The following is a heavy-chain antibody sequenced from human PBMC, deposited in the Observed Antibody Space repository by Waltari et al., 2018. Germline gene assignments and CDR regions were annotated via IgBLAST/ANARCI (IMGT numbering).Heavy chain of an antibody. CDR2: INHSGST. CDR3: ARGGVRGVTLIDY. V-gene: IGHV4-34*01. J-gene: IGHJ4*02. Sequence: QVQLQQWGAGLLKPSETLSLTCAVYGGSFSGYYWSWIRQPPGKGLEWIGEINHSGSTNYNPSLKSRVTISVDTSKNQFSLKLSSVTAADTAVYYCARGGVRGVTLIDYWGQGTLVTVSS. D-gene: IGHD3-10*01. CDR1: GGSFSGYY.